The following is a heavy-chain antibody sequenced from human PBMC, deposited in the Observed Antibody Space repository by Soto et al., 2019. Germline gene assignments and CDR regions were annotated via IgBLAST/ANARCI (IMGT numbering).Heavy chain of an antibody. V-gene: IGHV3-21*01. CDR3: ARYGSSNWFDP. J-gene: IGHJ5*02. D-gene: IGHD6-19*01. CDR1: GFTFSSYS. Sequence: ESGGGLVKPGGSLRLSCAASGFTFSSYSMNWVRQAPGKGLEWVSSISISSSNIYYADSVKGRFTISRDNAKSSLYLQMKSLRAEDTTVYYCARYGSSNWFDPWGRGTLVTVSS. CDR2: ISISSSNI.